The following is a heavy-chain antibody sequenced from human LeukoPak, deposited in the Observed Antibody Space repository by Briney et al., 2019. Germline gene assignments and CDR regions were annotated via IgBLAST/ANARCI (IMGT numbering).Heavy chain of an antibody. V-gene: IGHV3-15*01. CDR2: SKSKTDGGTT. Sequence: GGSLRLSCAASGFTFSNAWMSWGRQAPREGLERVGRSKSKTDGGTTDYAAPVKGRFTISRDDSKNTLYLQMNSLKTEDTAVYYCTTVPVTTVTTSWFDPWGQGTLVTVSS. CDR1: GFTFSNAW. J-gene: IGHJ5*02. D-gene: IGHD4-11*01. CDR3: TTVPVTTVTTSWFDP.